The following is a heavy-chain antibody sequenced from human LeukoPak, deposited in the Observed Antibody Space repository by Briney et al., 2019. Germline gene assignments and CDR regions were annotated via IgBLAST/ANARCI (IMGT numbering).Heavy chain of an antibody. J-gene: IGHJ4*02. CDR3: ASVAGGTSDYYFDY. D-gene: IGHD3-16*01. CDR2: ISAYNGNT. Sequence: ASVKVSCKASGYTFTSYGISWVRQAPGQGLEGMGWISAYNGNTNYAQKLQGRVTMTTDTSTSTAYMELRSLRSDDTAVYYCASVAGGTSDYYFDYWGQGTLVTVSS. CDR1: GYTFTSYG. V-gene: IGHV1-18*01.